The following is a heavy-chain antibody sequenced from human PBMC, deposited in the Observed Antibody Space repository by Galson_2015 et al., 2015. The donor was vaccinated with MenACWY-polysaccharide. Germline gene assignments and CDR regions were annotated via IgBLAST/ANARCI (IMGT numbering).Heavy chain of an antibody. CDR3: ARPSSGGSYYND. D-gene: IGHD2-15*01. Sequence: SLRLSCAASGFSFSTYWMSWVRQAPGKGLEWVANINQGGTEERYVDSVKGRFTISRDNAQNSVYLQMNGLRAEDTAVYYCARPSSGGSYYNDWGREPWSQSL. CDR2: INQGGTEE. CDR1: GFSFSTYW. V-gene: IGHV3-7*01. J-gene: IGHJ4*02.